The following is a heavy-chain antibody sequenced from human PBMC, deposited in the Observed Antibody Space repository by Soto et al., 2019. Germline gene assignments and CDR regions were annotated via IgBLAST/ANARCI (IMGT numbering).Heavy chain of an antibody. CDR1: GGSIRNYY. CDR3: AREDGDFVYVH. Sequence: QVQLRESGPGLLRPSETLSLTCTVSGGSIRNYYLTWIRQSPGKGLEWIGHVFFTGSTKYSSSLESRVTISVDTSQNQFSLSLTSVTTADTAVYYCAREDGDFVYVHWGQGTLVTVSS. CDR2: VFFTGST. J-gene: IGHJ4*02. V-gene: IGHV4-59*01. D-gene: IGHD4-17*01.